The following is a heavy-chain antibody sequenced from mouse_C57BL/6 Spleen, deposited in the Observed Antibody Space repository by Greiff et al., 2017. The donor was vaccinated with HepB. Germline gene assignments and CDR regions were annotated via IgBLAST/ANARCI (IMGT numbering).Heavy chain of an antibody. CDR3: ARPAYYSNYDAMDY. V-gene: IGHV5-6*02. CDR2: ISSGGSYT. J-gene: IGHJ4*01. CDR1: GFTFSSYG. D-gene: IGHD2-5*01. Sequence: VMLVESGGDLVKPGGSLKLSCAASGFTFSSYGMSWVRQTPDKRLEWVATISSGGSYTYYPDSVKGRVTISRDNAKNTLYLQMSSLKSEDTAMYDCARPAYYSNYDAMDYWGQGASVTVSS.